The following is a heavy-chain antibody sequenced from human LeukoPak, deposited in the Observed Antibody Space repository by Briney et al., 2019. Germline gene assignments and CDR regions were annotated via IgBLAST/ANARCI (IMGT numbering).Heavy chain of an antibody. Sequence: SETLSLTCAVYGGSFSGYYWSWIRQPPGKGLEWIGEINHSGSTHYNPSLKSRVTLSVDTSKNQFSLKLRSVTAADTAVYYCASLPSNTVTHDYWGQGTLVTVSS. D-gene: IGHD4-11*01. CDR2: INHSGST. V-gene: IGHV4-34*01. CDR3: ASLPSNTVTHDY. J-gene: IGHJ4*02. CDR1: GGSFSGYY.